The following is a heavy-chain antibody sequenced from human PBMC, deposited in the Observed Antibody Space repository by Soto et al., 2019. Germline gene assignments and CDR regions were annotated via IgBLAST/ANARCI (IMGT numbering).Heavy chain of an antibody. CDR2: IFDSGST. V-gene: IGHV4-30-4*01. J-gene: IGHJ2*01. D-gene: IGHD2-8*01. CDR1: GGSISGGVDS. CDR3: AREIMPLTNDWYFDL. Sequence: PSETMSLTCTVSGGSISGGVDSWSWISQHPGKGLEWIGHIFDSGSTYYNPSLKSRLTISVDTSKNQFSLRLSSVTAADTAVYYCAREIMPLTNDWYFDLWGRGTLVTVSS.